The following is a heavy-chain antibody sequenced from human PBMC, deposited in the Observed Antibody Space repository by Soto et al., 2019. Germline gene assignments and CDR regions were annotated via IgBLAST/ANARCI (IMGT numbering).Heavy chain of an antibody. CDR3: ARDLSWTTVTTKYYYYYGMDV. J-gene: IGHJ6*02. CDR2: IIPIFGTA. D-gene: IGHD4-4*01. Sequence: ASVKVSCKASGGTFSSYAISWVRQAPGQGLEWMGGIIPIFGTANYAQKFQGRVTITADESTSTAYMELSSLRSEDTAVYYCARDLSWTTVTTKYYYYYGMDVWGQGTTVTVSS. V-gene: IGHV1-69*13. CDR1: GGTFSSYA.